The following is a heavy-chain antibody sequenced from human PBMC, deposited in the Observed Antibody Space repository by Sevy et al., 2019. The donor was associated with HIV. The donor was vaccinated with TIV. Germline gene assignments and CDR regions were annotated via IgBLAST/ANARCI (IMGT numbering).Heavy chain of an antibody. J-gene: IGHJ4*02. CDR3: ARGRGYYFDY. CDR1: GFTFSTSN. D-gene: IGHD2-15*01. V-gene: IGHV3-30-3*01. Sequence: GGSLRLSCVDSGFTFSTSNMNWVRQAPGKGLEWVAVISYDGSNKYYADSVKGRFTISRDNSKNTLYLQMNSLRAEDTAVYYCARGRGYYFDYWGQGTLVTVSS. CDR2: ISYDGSNK.